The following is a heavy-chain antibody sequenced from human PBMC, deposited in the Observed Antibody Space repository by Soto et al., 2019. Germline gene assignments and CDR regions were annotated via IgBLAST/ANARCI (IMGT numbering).Heavy chain of an antibody. J-gene: IGHJ4*02. Sequence: ASVKVSCKASGGTFISYAISWVRQAPGQGLEWMGGIIPIFGTANYAQKFQGRVTITADESTSTAYMELSSLRSEDTAVYYCARDRGLPGGSLDYWGQGTLVTVSS. V-gene: IGHV1-69*13. CDR3: ARDRGLPGGSLDY. CDR1: GGTFISYA. D-gene: IGHD1-26*01. CDR2: IIPIFGTA.